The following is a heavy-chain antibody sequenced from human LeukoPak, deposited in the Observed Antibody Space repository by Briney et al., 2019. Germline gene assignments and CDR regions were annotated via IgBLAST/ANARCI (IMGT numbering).Heavy chain of an antibody. CDR2: IYPGDSDT. J-gene: IGHJ5*02. CDR3: AGTYYYGSGSYWPNWFDP. Sequence: GESLKISCKGSGYSFISYWIGWVRQMPGKGLEWMGIIYPGDSDTRYSPSFQGQVTISADKSISTAYLQWSSLKASDTAMYYCAGTYYYGSGSYWPNWFDPWGQGTLVTVSS. CDR1: GYSFISYW. D-gene: IGHD3-10*01. V-gene: IGHV5-51*01.